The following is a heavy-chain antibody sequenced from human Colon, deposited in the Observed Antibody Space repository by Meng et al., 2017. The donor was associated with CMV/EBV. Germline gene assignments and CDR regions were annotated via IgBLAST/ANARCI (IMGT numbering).Heavy chain of an antibody. V-gene: IGHV3-30*02. Sequence: GGSLRLSCAASGFTFSSHGIHWVRQAPGKGLEWVTFIQYDGNKMYYADSVKGRFTISRDNAKNSLYLQMNSLRAEDTAVYYCARLLIYDFWSGFDYWGQGTLVTVSS. CDR1: GFTFSSHG. D-gene: IGHD3-3*01. CDR3: ARLLIYDFWSGFDY. J-gene: IGHJ4*02. CDR2: IQYDGNKM.